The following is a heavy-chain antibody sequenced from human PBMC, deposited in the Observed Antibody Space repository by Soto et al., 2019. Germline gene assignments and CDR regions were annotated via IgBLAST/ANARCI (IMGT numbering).Heavy chain of an antibody. D-gene: IGHD1-1*01. CDR2: TYYSGST. V-gene: IGHV4-59*12. CDR1: GSTISSYY. J-gene: IGHJ6*02. CDR3: PRDTQPLDYYYYYGMDV. Sequence: SQTLSLTCTLSGSTISSYYWRWIRHRPGQGLEWLGHTYYSGSTNYNPSLKSRVTISVDTSKNQFSLTPSPLTAAPTAAPYCPRDTQPLDYYYYYGMDVWGQGTMVTACS.